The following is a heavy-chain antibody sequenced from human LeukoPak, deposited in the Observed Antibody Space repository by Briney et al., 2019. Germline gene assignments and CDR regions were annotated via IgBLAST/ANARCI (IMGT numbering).Heavy chain of an antibody. CDR3: ARDRDYGEIGYYYYYMDV. J-gene: IGHJ6*03. CDR2: INHSGST. CDR1: GFTFSSYE. D-gene: IGHD4-17*01. Sequence: GSLRLSCAASGFTFSSYEMNWIRQPPGKGLEWIGEINHSGSTNYNPSLKSRVTISVDTSKNQFSLKLSSVTAADTAVYYCARDRDYGEIGYYYYYMDVWGKGTTVTVSS. V-gene: IGHV4-34*01.